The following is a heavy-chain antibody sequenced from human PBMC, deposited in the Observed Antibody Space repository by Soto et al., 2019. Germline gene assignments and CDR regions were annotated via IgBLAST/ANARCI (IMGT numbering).Heavy chain of an antibody. Sequence: QLQLQESGPGLVKPSETLSLTCTVSGGSISSSSYYWGWIRQPPGKGLEWIGSIYYSGSTYYNPSLKSRVTISVDTSKNKFCLKLSSVTAADTAVYYCARQLIRITMVRGVMQVDYWGQGTLVTVSS. CDR1: GGSISSSSYY. J-gene: IGHJ4*02. CDR3: ARQLIRITMVRGVMQVDY. D-gene: IGHD3-10*01. CDR2: IYYSGST. V-gene: IGHV4-39*01.